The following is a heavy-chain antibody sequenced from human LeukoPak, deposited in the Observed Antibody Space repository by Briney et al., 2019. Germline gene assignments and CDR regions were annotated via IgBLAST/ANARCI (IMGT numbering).Heavy chain of an antibody. Sequence: SETLSLTCTVSGGSISSYYWSWIRQPPGKGLEWIGYIYYSGSTNYNPSLKSRVTISVDASKNQFSLKLSSVTAADTAVYYCARHPRRITMVRGVSRGGWFDPWGQGTLVTVSS. CDR3: ARHPRRITMVRGVSRGGWFDP. CDR2: IYYSGST. D-gene: IGHD3-10*01. J-gene: IGHJ5*02. CDR1: GGSISSYY. V-gene: IGHV4-59*08.